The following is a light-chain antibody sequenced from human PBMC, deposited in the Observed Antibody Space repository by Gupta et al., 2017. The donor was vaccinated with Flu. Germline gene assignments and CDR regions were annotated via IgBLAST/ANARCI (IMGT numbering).Light chain of an antibody. J-gene: IGKJ2*01. V-gene: IGKV4-1*01. CDR2: WAS. CDR3: QQDYTTPYT. Sequence: DIVMTQSPDSLAVSLGERATINCKSSQTVLYSANNNNYLAWYQQKPGQPPRLLLYWASARGSGVPDRFSGSGSATDFTLTISSLQAEDVAVYYCQQDYTTPYTFGQGTKLEIK. CDR1: QTVLYSANNNNY.